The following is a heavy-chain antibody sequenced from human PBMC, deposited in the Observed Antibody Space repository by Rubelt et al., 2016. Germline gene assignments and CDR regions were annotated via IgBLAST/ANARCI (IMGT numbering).Heavy chain of an antibody. V-gene: IGHV3-49*02. CDR2: IRSKAYGGTT. Sequence: GKGLEWVGFIRSKAYGGTTEYAASVKGRFTISRDDSKSIAYLQMNSLKTEDTAVYYCTRPREWPPTGPPLYWGQGTLVTVSS. CDR3: TRPREWPPTGPPLY. D-gene: IGHD3-3*01. J-gene: IGHJ4*02.